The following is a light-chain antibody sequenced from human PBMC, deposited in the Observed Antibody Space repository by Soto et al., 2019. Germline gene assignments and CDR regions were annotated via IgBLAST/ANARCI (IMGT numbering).Light chain of an antibody. CDR3: AAWDDSLSGRV. J-gene: IGLJ7*01. V-gene: IGLV1-47*01. Sequence: QSVLTQPPSASGTPGQRVTISCSESSSSIGSNYIYWYQQLPGTAPKLLIYRDSQRPSGVPDRFSGSKSGTSASLAISGLRSEDEADYYCAAWDDSLSGRVFGGGTQLTVL. CDR1: SSSIGSNY. CDR2: RDS.